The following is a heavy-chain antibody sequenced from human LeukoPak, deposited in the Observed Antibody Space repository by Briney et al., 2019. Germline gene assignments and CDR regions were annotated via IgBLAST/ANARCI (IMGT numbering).Heavy chain of an antibody. D-gene: IGHD3-9*01. V-gene: IGHV4-30-2*01. CDR3: ARTYYDILTGYYFDP. J-gene: IGHJ5*02. CDR2: IYHSGST. Sequence: PSQTLSLTCAVSGGSISSGGSSWSWIRQPPGKGLEWIGYIYHSGSTYYNPSLKSRVTISLDRSRNQSSLKLSSVTAADTAVYYCARTYYDILTGYYFDPWGQGTLVTVSS. CDR1: GGSISSGGSS.